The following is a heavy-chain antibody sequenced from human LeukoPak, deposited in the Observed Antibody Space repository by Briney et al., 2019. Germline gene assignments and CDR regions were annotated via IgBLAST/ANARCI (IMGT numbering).Heavy chain of an antibody. V-gene: IGHV1-2*02. CDR1: GYTFTGYY. CDR2: INPNSGGT. D-gene: IGHD3-3*01. J-gene: IGHJ4*02. Sequence: ASVKVSCKASGYTFTGYYMHWVRQAPGQGLEWMGWINPNSGGTNYAQKFQGRVTITRDTSISTAYMELSRLRSDDTAVYYCAKGAYDFWSGYLGCSGGSCYGVYFDYWGQGTLVTVSS. CDR3: AKGAYDFWSGYLGCSGGSCYGVYFDY.